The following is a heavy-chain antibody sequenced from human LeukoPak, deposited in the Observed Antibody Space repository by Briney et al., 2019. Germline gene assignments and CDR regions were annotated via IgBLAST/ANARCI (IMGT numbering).Heavy chain of an antibody. CDR3: AKVGGSSGWYVGGENNWFDP. J-gene: IGHJ5*02. V-gene: IGHV3-23*01. Sequence: LPGGSLRLSCAASGFTFSSYAMSWVRQAPGKGLEWVSAISGSGASTYYADSVKGRFTISRDNSKNTLYLQMNSLRAEDTAVYYCAKVGGSSGWYVGGENNWFDPWGQGTLVTVSS. CDR2: ISGSGAST. CDR1: GFTFSSYA. D-gene: IGHD6-19*01.